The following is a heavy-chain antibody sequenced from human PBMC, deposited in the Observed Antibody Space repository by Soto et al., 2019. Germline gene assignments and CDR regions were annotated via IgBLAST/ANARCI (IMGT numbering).Heavy chain of an antibody. V-gene: IGHV4-30-4*01. D-gene: IGHD3-3*01. CDR1: GGSISSGDYY. Sequence: SETLSLTCTVSGGSISSGDYYWSWIRQPPGKGLEWIGYIYYSGSTYYNPSLKSRVTISVDTSKNQFSLKLSSVTAADTAVYYCARYAPRITIFGVVIIGGGAFDYWGQGTLVTVSS. J-gene: IGHJ4*02. CDR2: IYYSGST. CDR3: ARYAPRITIFGVVIIGGGAFDY.